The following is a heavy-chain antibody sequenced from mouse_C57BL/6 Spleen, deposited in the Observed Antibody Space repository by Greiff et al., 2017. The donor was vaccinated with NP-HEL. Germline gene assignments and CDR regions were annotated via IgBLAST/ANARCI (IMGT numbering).Heavy chain of an antibody. D-gene: IGHD2-1*01. J-gene: IGHJ4*01. CDR1: GFTFSSYA. Sequence: EVQGVESGEGLVKPGGSLKLSCAASGFTFSSYAMSWVRQTPEKRLEWVAYISSGGDYIYYADTVKGRFTISRDNARNTLYLQMSSLKSEDTAMYYCTSLYGNTYAMDYWGQGTSVTVSS. V-gene: IGHV5-9-1*02. CDR2: ISSGGDYI. CDR3: TSLYGNTYAMDY.